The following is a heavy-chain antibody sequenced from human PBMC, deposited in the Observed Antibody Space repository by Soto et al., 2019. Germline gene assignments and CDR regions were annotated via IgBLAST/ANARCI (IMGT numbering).Heavy chain of an antibody. V-gene: IGHV1-3*01. CDR1: GYTFTSYA. CDR2: INAGNGNT. D-gene: IGHD2-2*01. J-gene: IGHJ6*02. CDR3: GFEYCSSPSCYGMDV. Sequence: GASVKVSCKASGYTFTSYAMHWVRQAPGQRLEWMGWINAGNGNTKYSQKFQGRVTITRDTSASTAYMELSSLRSEDTAVYYCGFEYCSSPSCYGMDVWGQGTTVTVSS.